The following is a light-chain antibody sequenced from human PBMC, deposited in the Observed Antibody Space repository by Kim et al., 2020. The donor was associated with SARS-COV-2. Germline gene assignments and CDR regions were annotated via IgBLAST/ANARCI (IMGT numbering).Light chain of an antibody. J-gene: IGKJ4*01. CDR2: DAS. Sequence: VSPGERATLSCWASQSVSSALAWYQQRPGQAPRLLIYDASTRATGIPASFRGSGSGTEFTLTISSLQSEDFAVYYCQQYNKWPLTFGGGTKVDIK. V-gene: IGKV3-15*01. CDR3: QQYNKWPLT. CDR1: QSVSSA.